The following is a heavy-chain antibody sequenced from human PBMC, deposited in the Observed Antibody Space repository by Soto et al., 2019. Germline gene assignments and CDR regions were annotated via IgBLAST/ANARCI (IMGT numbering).Heavy chain of an antibody. J-gene: IGHJ5*02. CDR1: GFTFSTYG. Sequence: QVQLVESGGGVVQPGRSLRLSCAASGFTFSTYGMHWVRQAPGKGLEWVAVISYDGITKYYADSVKGRFTISRDNSKDTLFLQMNSLRAEDTAVYYCAKDLRTPGPFYYDSSGYLPRDPWGQGTLVTVSS. D-gene: IGHD3-22*01. CDR3: AKDLRTPGPFYYDSSGYLPRDP. V-gene: IGHV3-30*18. CDR2: ISYDGITK.